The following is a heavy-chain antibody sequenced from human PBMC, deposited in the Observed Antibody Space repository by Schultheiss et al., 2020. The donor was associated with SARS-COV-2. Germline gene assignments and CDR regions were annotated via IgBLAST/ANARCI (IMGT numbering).Heavy chain of an antibody. CDR2: IYYSGST. CDR3: ARSWAYYYYYGMDV. J-gene: IGHJ6*02. Sequence: SETLSLTCTVSGGSISSGDYYWSWIRQPPGKGLEWIGYIYYSGSTYYNPSLKSRVTISVDTSENQFSLKLSSVTAADTAVYYCARSWAYYYYYGMDVWGQGTTVTVSS. CDR1: GGSISSGDYY. D-gene: IGHD3-16*01. V-gene: IGHV4-30-4*01.